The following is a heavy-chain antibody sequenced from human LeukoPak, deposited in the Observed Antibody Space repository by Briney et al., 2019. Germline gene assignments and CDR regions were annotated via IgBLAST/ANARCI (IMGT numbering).Heavy chain of an antibody. CDR2: ISGSGGST. D-gene: IGHD2-15*01. J-gene: IGHJ3*02. CDR3: AKDRRVVVAAATTRMRGAFDI. CDR1: GFTFSSYA. V-gene: IGHV3-23*01. Sequence: GGSLRLSCAASGFTFSSYAMSWVRQAPGKGLEWVSAISGSGGSTYYADSVKGRFTISRDNSKNTLYLQMNSLRAEDTAVYYCAKDRRVVVAAATTRMRGAFDIWGQGTMVTVSS.